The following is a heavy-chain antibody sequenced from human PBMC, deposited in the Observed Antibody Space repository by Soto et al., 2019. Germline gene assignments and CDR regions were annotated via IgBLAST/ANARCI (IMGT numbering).Heavy chain of an antibody. J-gene: IGHJ5*02. Sequence: EVQLVESGGGLVQPGGSLRLSCTASGFTFSDSWMTWVRQAPGKGLEWVARIKPDESEKKYADSVKGRFSISRNNAKNSMYLQMDSLRGEDTAVYYCVRGGSNYASWGQGTLVPVSS. CDR2: IKPDESEK. V-gene: IGHV3-7*01. D-gene: IGHD4-4*01. CDR3: VRGGSNYAS. CDR1: GFTFSDSW.